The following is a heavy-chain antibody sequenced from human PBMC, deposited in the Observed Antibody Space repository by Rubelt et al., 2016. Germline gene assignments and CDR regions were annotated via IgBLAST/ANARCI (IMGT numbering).Heavy chain of an antibody. V-gene: IGHV4-39*02. CDR3: ARDPTYGDYVGYFDY. J-gene: IGHJ4*02. Sequence: GLEWIGSIYYSGSTYYNPSLKSRVTISVDTSKNQFSLKLSSVTAADTAVYYCARDPTYGDYVGYFDYWGQGTLVTVSS. D-gene: IGHD4-17*01. CDR2: IYYSGST.